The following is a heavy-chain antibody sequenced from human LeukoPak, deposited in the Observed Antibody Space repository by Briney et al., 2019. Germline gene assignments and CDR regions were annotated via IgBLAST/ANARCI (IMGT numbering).Heavy chain of an antibody. CDR3: ARVVSSGWFDP. CDR1: GYTFTGYY. D-gene: IGHD6-6*01. CDR2: INPSSGRT. J-gene: IGHJ5*02. V-gene: IGHV1-2*02. Sequence: ASVKVSXKASGYTFTGYYMHWVRQAPGQGLEWMGWINPSSGRTNYAQKFQGRVTMSRDTSISTAYMELSRLRSDDTAVYYCARVVSSGWFDPWGQRTLVTVSS.